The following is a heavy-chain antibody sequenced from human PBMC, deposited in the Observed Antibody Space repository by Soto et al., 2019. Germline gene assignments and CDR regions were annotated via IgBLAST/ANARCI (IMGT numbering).Heavy chain of an antibody. CDR3: AREREYSQGIFYYSYGMDV. V-gene: IGHV3-48*03. Sequence: GGSLRLSCAASGFTFSGYEMNWVRQAPGKGLEWVSYISSSGSTINYADSVKGRFTISRDNAKNSLYLQMHSLRAEDTAVYYCAREREYSQGIFYYSYGMDVWGQGTTVTVSS. CDR2: ISSSGSTI. D-gene: IGHD3-9*01. CDR1: GFTFSGYE. J-gene: IGHJ6*02.